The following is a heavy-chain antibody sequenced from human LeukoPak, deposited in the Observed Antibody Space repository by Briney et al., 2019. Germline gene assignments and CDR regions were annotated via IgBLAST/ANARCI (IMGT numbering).Heavy chain of an antibody. J-gene: IGHJ4*02. CDR2: IYYSGST. CDR3: ARTPGGYCSSTSCYTVDY. Sequence: SETLSLTCTVSGGSISSSSYYWGWIRQPPGKGLEWIGSIYYSGSTYYNPSLKSRVIISVNTSKNQFSLKLSSVTAADTAVYYCARTPGGYCSSTSCYTVDYWGQGTLVTVSS. V-gene: IGHV4-39*07. CDR1: GGSISSSSYY. D-gene: IGHD2-2*02.